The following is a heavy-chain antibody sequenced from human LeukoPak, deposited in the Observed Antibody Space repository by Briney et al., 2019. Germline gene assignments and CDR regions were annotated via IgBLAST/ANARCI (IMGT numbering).Heavy chain of an antibody. Sequence: GSLRLSCSASGFTFSSFAMFWVRQAPGKGLEYVSGISSDGGRTNYADSVKARFTISRDNSKVTLYLQMTSLRPEDTAIYYCVKDPSGNYFYFDHWGQGTLVTVSS. CDR2: ISSDGGRT. CDR3: VKDPSGNYFYFDH. V-gene: IGHV3-64D*09. J-gene: IGHJ4*02. D-gene: IGHD1-26*01. CDR1: GFTFSSFA.